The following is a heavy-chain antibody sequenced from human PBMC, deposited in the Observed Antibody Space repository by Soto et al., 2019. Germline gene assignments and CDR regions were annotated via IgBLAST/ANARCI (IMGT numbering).Heavy chain of an antibody. J-gene: IGHJ4*02. CDR1: GYTFTNYG. Sequence: ASLKVSCKTSGYTFTNYGISCVRHTPGQGLEWMGWISVYNGNTNYAQKFQGRVTMTTDTSTSTAYMELRSLRSDDTAVYYCARERGYSYANDYWGQGTLVTVSS. V-gene: IGHV1-18*01. CDR2: ISVYNGNT. CDR3: ARERGYSYANDY. D-gene: IGHD5-18*01.